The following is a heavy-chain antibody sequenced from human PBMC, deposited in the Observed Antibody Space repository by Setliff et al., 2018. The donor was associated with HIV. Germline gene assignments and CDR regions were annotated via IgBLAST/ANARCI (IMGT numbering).Heavy chain of an antibody. V-gene: IGHV1-18*01. J-gene: IGHJ5*02. CDR2: ISAYNGNT. CDR1: GYTFTSYG. CDR3: ARFAVAGTKWSDP. Sequence: ATVKVSCKASGYTFTSYGISWVRQAPGQGLEWMGWISAYNGNTNYAQQLQGRVTLTTDTSASTAYMELRSLRSDDTAVYYCARFAVAGTKWSDPWGQGTLVTVSS. D-gene: IGHD6-19*01.